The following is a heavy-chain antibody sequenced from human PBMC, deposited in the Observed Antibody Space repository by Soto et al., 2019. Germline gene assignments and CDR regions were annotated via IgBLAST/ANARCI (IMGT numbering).Heavy chain of an antibody. D-gene: IGHD3-3*01. CDR2: IWYDGSNK. CDR3: ARDSKAWTKITQTYYAFLSGYYISSGGPDY. V-gene: IGHV3-33*01. J-gene: IGHJ4*02. CDR1: GFTFSSYG. Sequence: PGGSLRLSCAASGFTFSSYGMHWVRQAPGKGLEWVAVIWYDGSNKYYADSVKGRFTISRDNSKNTLYLQMNSLRAEDTAVYYCARDSKAWTKITQTYYAFLSGYYISSGGPDYWGQGALVTVS.